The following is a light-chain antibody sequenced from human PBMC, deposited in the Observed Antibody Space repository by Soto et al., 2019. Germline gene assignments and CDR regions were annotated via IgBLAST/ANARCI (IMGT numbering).Light chain of an antibody. CDR1: QGISSW. CDR3: QQANRFPIT. V-gene: IGKV1-12*01. Sequence: DNQMSQSPSSMSASVGDRVAITCRASQGISSWLVWYQQKPGKAPKLLIYAASSLQSGVPSRFSGSGSGTDFTLTISSLQPEDFATYYCQQANRFPITFGQGTRLEIK. CDR2: AAS. J-gene: IGKJ5*01.